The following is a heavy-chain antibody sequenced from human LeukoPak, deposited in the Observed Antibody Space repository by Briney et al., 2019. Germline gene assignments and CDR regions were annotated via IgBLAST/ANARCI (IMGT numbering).Heavy chain of an antibody. CDR1: GGSISSYY. Sequence: SETLSLTCTVSGGSISSYYWSWIRQPPGKGLEWIGYIYYSGSTNYNPSLKSRVTISVDTSKNQFSLKLSSVTAADTAVYYCARTYYDILTGLYMDVWGKGTTVTISS. CDR3: ARTYYDILTGLYMDV. D-gene: IGHD3-9*01. J-gene: IGHJ6*03. V-gene: IGHV4-59*01. CDR2: IYYSGST.